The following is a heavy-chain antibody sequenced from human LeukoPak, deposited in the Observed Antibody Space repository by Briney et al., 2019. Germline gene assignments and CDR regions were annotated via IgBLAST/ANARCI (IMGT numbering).Heavy chain of an antibody. Sequence: GGSLRLSCAASGFIFSSYSMSWVRQAPGKGLEWVSYISSGSSALYYADSVKGRFTISRDNAKNSLYLQMNSLRAEDTAVYYCARDHYSFDSSGFRYYYYAMDVWGPGTTVTVSS. J-gene: IGHJ6*02. CDR3: ARDHYSFDSSGFRYYYYAMDV. D-gene: IGHD3-22*01. CDR2: ISSGSSAL. V-gene: IGHV3-48*01. CDR1: GFIFSSYS.